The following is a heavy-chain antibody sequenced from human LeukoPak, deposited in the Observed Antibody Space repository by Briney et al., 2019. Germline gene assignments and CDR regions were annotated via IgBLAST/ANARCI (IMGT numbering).Heavy chain of an antibody. V-gene: IGHV7-4-1*02. J-gene: IGHJ5*02. CDR3: ARESMVRGVIWFDP. CDR2: INTNTGNP. Sequence: PEASVEVSCKASGYTFTSYAMNWVRQAPGQGLEWMGWINTNTGNPTYAQGFTGRFVFSLDTSVSTAYLQISSLKAEDTAVYYCARESMVRGVIWFDPWGQGTLVTVSS. CDR1: GYTFTSYA. D-gene: IGHD3-10*01.